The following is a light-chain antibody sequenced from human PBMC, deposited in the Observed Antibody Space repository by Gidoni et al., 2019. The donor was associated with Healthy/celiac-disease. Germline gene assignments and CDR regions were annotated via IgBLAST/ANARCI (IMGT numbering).Light chain of an antibody. V-gene: IGKV3-11*01. CDR3: QQRSNWPLT. CDR1: QSVSSY. CDR2: DAS. J-gene: IGKJ4*01. Sequence: EIVLTQSPATLSLSPGERATLSSRASQSVSSYLAWYQQKPGQAPRLLIYDASNRATGIPARFSGSGSGTDFTLTISSLEPDDFAVYYCQQRSNWPLTFGGGTKVEIK.